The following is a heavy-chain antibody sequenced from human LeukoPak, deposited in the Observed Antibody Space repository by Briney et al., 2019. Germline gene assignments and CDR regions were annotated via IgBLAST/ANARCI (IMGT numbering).Heavy chain of an antibody. Sequence: PSQTLSLTCSVSNASISSYYWSWIRQSPGKGLEWIGYISNSGSTDYNPSLKSRVTISVDTSKNQFSLKLSSVTAADTAVYYCARHWGSCRGGDCYTFDCWGQGTLVIVSS. D-gene: IGHD2-21*02. CDR3: ARHWGSCRGGDCYTFDC. CDR2: ISNSGST. J-gene: IGHJ4*02. V-gene: IGHV4-59*08. CDR1: NASISSYY.